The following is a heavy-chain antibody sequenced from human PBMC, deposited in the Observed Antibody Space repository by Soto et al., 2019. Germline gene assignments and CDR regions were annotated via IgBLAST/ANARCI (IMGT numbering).Heavy chain of an antibody. CDR3: ASSTEQLAELDTYYYYGMDV. CDR1: GGTFSSYA. CDR2: IIPIFGTA. V-gene: IGHV1-69*13. J-gene: IGHJ6*02. D-gene: IGHD6-6*01. Sequence: ASVKVSCKASGGTFSSYAISWVRQAPGQGLEWMGGIIPIFGTANYAQKFQGRVTITADEYTSTAYMELSSLRSEDTAVYYCASSTEQLAELDTYYYYGMDVWGQGTTVTVSS.